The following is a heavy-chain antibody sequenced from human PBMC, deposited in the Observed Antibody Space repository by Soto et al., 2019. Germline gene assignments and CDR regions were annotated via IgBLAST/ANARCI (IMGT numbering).Heavy chain of an antibody. CDR3: AAYSSVAAAGYFKF. CDR1: RDLFNNYA. Sequence: QVQLVQSGAEVKEPGFSVKVSCKATRDLFNNYAFTWVRQGPGQGLEWMGRISPLFSTTNYAQKFQGRVTIGADELTTIVYLEVSDVESEDTAMYYCAAYSSVAAAGYFKFWGKGTLVTVSP. V-gene: IGHV1-69*01. CDR2: ISPLFSTT. J-gene: IGHJ4*02. D-gene: IGHD6-13*01.